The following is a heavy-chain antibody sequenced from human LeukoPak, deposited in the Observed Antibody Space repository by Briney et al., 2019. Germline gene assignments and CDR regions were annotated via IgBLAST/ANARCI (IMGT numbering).Heavy chain of an antibody. D-gene: IGHD3-10*01. CDR3: TRRHMVRGVIRTAGFDY. V-gene: IGHV3-49*04. Sequence: PGGSLRLSCTASGFTFGDYAMSWVRQAPGKGLEWVGFIRSKAYGGTTEYAASVKGRFTISRDDSKSIAYLQMNSLKTEDTAVYYCTRRHMVRGVIRTAGFDYWGQGTLVTVSS. J-gene: IGHJ4*02. CDR1: GFTFGDYA. CDR2: IRSKAYGGTT.